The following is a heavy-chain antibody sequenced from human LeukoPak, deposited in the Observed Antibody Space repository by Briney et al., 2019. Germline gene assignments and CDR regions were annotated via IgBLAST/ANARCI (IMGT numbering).Heavy chain of an antibody. CDR1: GFTFRIYW. CDR2: IKLDESQK. Sequence: PGGSLRLSCVGSGFTFRIYWMGWFRQAPGEGLEWVACIKLDESQKFISDSVRGRFTTSRDNAKESLYLQVDNLRPEDTATYYCARRHSSSWYDADYNWFAPWGQGVLVSVSS. V-gene: IGHV3-7*03. CDR3: ARRHSSSWYDADYNWFAP. J-gene: IGHJ5*02. D-gene: IGHD6-13*01.